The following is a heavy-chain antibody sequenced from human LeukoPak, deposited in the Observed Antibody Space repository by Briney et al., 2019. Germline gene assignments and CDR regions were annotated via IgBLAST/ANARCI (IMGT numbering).Heavy chain of an antibody. D-gene: IGHD3-22*01. CDR3: ARVGPPRRDHYYPSSGDYLPVFEI. Sequence: ASVKVSCKVSGTTFGLSAISWVRQAPGQGLQWMGGSIPIFSRADYAQRFQDRITISWDASTGTDYMELRSLTFDDTAVYYCARVGPPRRDHYYPSSGDYLPVFEIWGQGTLVTVSS. CDR2: SIPIFSRA. V-gene: IGHV1-69*13. J-gene: IGHJ1*01. CDR1: GTTFGLSA.